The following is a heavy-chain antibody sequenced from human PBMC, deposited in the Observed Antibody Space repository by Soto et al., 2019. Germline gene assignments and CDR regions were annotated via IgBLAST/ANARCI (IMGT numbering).Heavy chain of an antibody. CDR1: GGTFSSYA. J-gene: IGHJ6*02. Sequence: GASVKVSCKASGGTFSSYAISWVRQAPGQGLEWMGGIIPIFGTANYAQKFQGRVTITADESTSTAYMELSSLRSEDTAVYYCAGAGTLRNYGMDVWGQGTTVTVSS. D-gene: IGHD3-16*01. CDR3: AGAGTLRNYGMDV. V-gene: IGHV1-69*13. CDR2: IIPIFGTA.